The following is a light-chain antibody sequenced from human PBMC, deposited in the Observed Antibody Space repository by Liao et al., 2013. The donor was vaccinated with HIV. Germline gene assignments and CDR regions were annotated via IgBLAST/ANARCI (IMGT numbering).Light chain of an antibody. Sequence: SYELTQPPSVSVSPGQTASVTCSGDKLGNKNICWYQQKPGQSPLLVMYQDDKRPSGIPERFSGSNSGNTATLTISGTQATDEADYYCQAWDSTTASYVFGTGTKVTVL. CDR1: KLGNKN. J-gene: IGLJ1*01. CDR2: QDD. V-gene: IGLV3-1*01. CDR3: QAWDSTTASYV.